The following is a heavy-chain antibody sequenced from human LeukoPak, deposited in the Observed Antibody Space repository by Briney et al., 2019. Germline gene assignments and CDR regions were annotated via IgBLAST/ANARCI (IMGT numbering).Heavy chain of an antibody. CDR2: INPSSGST. D-gene: IGHD1-14*01. J-gene: IGHJ4*02. CDR1: GYTFTHYY. V-gene: IGHV1-46*01. CDR3: ARRGDRGNHADY. Sequence: ASVNVSCKASGYTFTHYYMHWERQAPGQGLEWMGRINPSSGSTAYAQTFQDRLTLTRDMSASTLYMELSSLGSEDTAVYYCARRGDRGNHADYWGQGTLVTVSS.